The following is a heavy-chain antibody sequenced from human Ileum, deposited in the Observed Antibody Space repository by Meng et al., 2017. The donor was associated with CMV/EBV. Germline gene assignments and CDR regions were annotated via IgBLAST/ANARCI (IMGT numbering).Heavy chain of an antibody. J-gene: IGHJ5*02. Sequence: QVETQEAGPGLVKPSQTLSLSCTVSGASISSGDYYWSWIRQPPGKGLEWIGYIFFSGNTYYNPSLNNRVIISIDTPRNQFSLKVDSVTAADTAVYYCARFRIAALGNLFDPWGHGTLVTVSS. CDR1: GASISSGDYY. CDR2: IFFSGNT. V-gene: IGHV4-30-4*08. D-gene: IGHD6-13*01. CDR3: ARFRIAALGNLFDP.